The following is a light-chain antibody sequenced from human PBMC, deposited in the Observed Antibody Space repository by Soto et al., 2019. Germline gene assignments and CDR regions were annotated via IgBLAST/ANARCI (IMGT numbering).Light chain of an antibody. J-gene: IGKJ5*01. CDR3: QQAKRSPIT. CDR2: AAS. Sequence: DVQMTQSPSSVSASVGDRVTITCRASQSVMNWVAWYQQKPGKDPKLLIYAASTLQSGVPLRFSATGFGTDFTLTINSLQPEDFATYYCQQAKRSPITFGQGTRLEIK. CDR1: QSVMNW. V-gene: IGKV1D-12*01.